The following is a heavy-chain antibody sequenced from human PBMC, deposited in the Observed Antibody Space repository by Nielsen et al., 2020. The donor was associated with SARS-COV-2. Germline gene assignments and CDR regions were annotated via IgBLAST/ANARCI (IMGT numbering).Heavy chain of an antibody. Sequence: SVKVSCKASGFTFTSSAVQWVRQARGQRLEWIGWIVVGSGNTNYAQKFQGRVTITADESTSTAYMELSSLRSEDTAVYYCAREETTVTSGWFDPWGQGTLVTVS. V-gene: IGHV1-58*01. CDR2: IVVGSGNT. CDR3: AREETTVTSGWFDP. D-gene: IGHD4-17*01. J-gene: IGHJ5*02. CDR1: GFTFTSSA.